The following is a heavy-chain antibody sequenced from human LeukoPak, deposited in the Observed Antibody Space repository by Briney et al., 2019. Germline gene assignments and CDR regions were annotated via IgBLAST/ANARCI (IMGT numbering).Heavy chain of an antibody. CDR1: GGSFSGYY. J-gene: IGHJ4*02. CDR3: ARGRQQLANYFDY. D-gene: IGHD6-6*01. CDR2: INHSGST. Sequence: SETLSLTCAVYGGSFSGYYWSWIRQPPGKGLEWIGEINHSGSTNYNPSLKSRVTISVDTSKNQFSLQLSSVTAADTAVYYCARGRQQLANYFDYWGQGTLVTVSS. V-gene: IGHV4-34*01.